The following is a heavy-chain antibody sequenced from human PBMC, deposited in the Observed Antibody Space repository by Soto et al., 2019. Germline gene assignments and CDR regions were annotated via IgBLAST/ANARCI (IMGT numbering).Heavy chain of an antibody. CDR3: ARGQLWWDD. D-gene: IGHD5-18*01. CDR1: GGSMTNGDYY. Sequence: SETLSLTCTVSGGSMTNGDYYWSWIRQHPGQGLEWIGYIYYSGSTYYNPSLKSRVTMSVDTSKNQFSLKLNSVTAADTAVYYCARGQLWWDDWGPGILVTVSS. CDR2: IYYSGST. J-gene: IGHJ4*02. V-gene: IGHV4-31*03.